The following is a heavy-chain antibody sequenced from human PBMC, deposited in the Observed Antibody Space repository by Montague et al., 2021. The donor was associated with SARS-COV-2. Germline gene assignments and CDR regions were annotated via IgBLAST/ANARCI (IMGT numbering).Heavy chain of an antibody. D-gene: IGHD1-7*01. CDR3: ARGNWEKVTGTTSDYSYYFDR. J-gene: IGHJ4*02. V-gene: IGHV6-1*01. CDR2: TYYRSRWYD. Sequence: CAISGDSVSSRSVAWNWIRQSPSRGLERLGRTYYRSRWYDDYAASVKGRITMNPDTAKNHFSLQLNSVTPEDTAVYYCARGNWEKVTGTTSDYSYYFDRWGQGTLVTVSS. CDR1: GDSVSSRSVA.